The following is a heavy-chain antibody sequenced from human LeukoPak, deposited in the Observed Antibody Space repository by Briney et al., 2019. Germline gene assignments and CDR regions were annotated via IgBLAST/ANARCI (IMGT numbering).Heavy chain of an antibody. CDR2: IFATGST. J-gene: IGHJ4*02. CDR3: VRDGYCSDGSCYPLGDY. CDR1: GGSISSYY. D-gene: IGHD2-15*01. Sequence: KPSGTPSPTCPVPGGSISSYYWSWIRQPARKGLGWVGRIFATGSTNYNPSLKSRVSMSVDTSKNQFSLKLTSVTAADTAVYYCVRDGYCSDGSCYPLGDYWGQGTLVTVSS. V-gene: IGHV4-4*07.